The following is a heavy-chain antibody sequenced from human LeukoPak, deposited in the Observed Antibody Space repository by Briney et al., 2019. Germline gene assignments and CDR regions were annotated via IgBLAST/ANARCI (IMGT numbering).Heavy chain of an antibody. Sequence: PGGSLRLSCAASGFTFSNYSMNWVRQAPGKGLEWVAVISYDGSNKYYADSVKGRFTISRDNSKNTLYLQMNSLRAEDTAVYYCAKAYSSSWRREDAFDIWGQGTMVTVSS. V-gene: IGHV3-30*18. CDR3: AKAYSSSWRREDAFDI. CDR1: GFTFSNYS. J-gene: IGHJ3*02. CDR2: ISYDGSNK. D-gene: IGHD6-13*01.